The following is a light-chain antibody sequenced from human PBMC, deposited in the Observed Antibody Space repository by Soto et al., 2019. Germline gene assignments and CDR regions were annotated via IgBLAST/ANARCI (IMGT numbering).Light chain of an antibody. CDR3: QQTYSELVYT. CDR2: AVS. J-gene: IGKJ2*01. V-gene: IGKV1-39*01. Sequence: DIQMTQSPSSLSASVGDRVTITCRSSQSIFNYLNWYQQKPGKAPEVLIYAVSSLQIGVPSRFAGSESGTDFTLTITDLRPEDSATYYCQQTYSELVYTFGRGTKLEIK. CDR1: QSIFNY.